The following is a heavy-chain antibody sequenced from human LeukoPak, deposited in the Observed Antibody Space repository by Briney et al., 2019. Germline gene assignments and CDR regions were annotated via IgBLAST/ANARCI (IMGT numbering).Heavy chain of an antibody. CDR3: ARGKSKDAVTM. D-gene: IGHD2-21*02. CDR1: GLTLCSDT. V-gene: IGHV3-30*02. CDR2: IRYDVSNK. J-gene: IGHJ3*02. Sequence: GGSLALSRSVSGLTLCSDTCYSGRQAPGKGLEWVAFIRYDVSNKSYTDSVKGRLTISRDNSKNTLFLQMTDLRAADTVVYCCARGKSKDAVTMWGEATKVTVSS.